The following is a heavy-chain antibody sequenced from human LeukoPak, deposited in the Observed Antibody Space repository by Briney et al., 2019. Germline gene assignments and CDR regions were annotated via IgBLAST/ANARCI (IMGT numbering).Heavy chain of an antibody. CDR2: IWYDGSND. CDR1: GFTFSSYG. Sequence: PGGSLRLSCAASGFTFSSYGMHWVRQAPGKGLEWVAVIWYDGSNDYYANSVKGQFTISRDNSKNTLYLQMNSLRAEDTAVYFCARKNTQDAFDIWGQGTMVTVSS. V-gene: IGHV3-33*01. CDR3: ARKNTQDAFDI. J-gene: IGHJ3*02. D-gene: IGHD2-15*01.